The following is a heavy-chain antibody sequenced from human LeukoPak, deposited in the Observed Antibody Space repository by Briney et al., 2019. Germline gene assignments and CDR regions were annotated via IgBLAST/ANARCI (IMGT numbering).Heavy chain of an antibody. Sequence: SETLSLTCTVSGGSISSYYWSWIRQPPGKGLEWIGYIYYSGSTNYNPSLKSRVTISVDTSKNQFSLKLSSVTAADTAVYYCARGVVPVAMAMNYYYYYMDVWGKGTTVTVSS. J-gene: IGHJ6*03. CDR3: ARGVVPVAMAMNYYYYYMDV. CDR2: IYYSGST. CDR1: GGSISSYY. D-gene: IGHD2-2*01. V-gene: IGHV4-59*01.